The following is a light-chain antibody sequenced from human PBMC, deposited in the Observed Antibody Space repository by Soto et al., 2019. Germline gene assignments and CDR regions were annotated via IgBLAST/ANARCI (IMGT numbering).Light chain of an antibody. Sequence: EMVLTQSPCTLSLSPGERATLSCRASQSVSSSYLAWYQQKPGQAPRLLIYDASNRASGTPARFSGSGSETDFTLTISRLEPEDFGVYYCQQYNNWPRTFGQGTRLEIK. CDR1: QSVSSSY. CDR2: DAS. CDR3: QQYNNWPRT. J-gene: IGKJ5*01. V-gene: IGKV3-20*01.